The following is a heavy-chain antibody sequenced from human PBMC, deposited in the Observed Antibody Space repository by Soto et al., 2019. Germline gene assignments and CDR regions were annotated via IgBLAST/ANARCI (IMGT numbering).Heavy chain of an antibody. CDR3: ARTLTYCYDSSGYPWYFDY. J-gene: IGHJ4*02. V-gene: IGHV1-18*01. Sequence: EWMGWISAYNGNTNYAQKLQGRVTMPTDTSTSTAYMELRSLRSDDTAVYYCARTLTYCYDSSGYPWYFDYWGQGTLVTV. CDR2: ISAYNGNT. D-gene: IGHD3-22*01.